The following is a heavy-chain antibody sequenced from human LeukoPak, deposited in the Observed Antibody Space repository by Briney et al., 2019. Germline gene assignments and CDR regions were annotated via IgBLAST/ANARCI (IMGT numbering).Heavy chain of an antibody. V-gene: IGHV3-11*05. CDR3: ARDRGYCSGGSCYEGWFDP. Sequence: GGSLRLSCAASGFTFSDYYMSWIRQAPGKGLEWVSYISSSSYTNYADSVKGRFTISRDNAKNSLYLQMNSLRAEDTAVYYCARDRGYCSGGSCYEGWFDPWGQGTLVTVSS. D-gene: IGHD2-15*01. J-gene: IGHJ5*02. CDR1: GFTFSDYY. CDR2: ISSSSYT.